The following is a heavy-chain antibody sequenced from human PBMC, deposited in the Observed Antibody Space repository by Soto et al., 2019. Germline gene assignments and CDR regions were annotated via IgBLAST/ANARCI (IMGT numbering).Heavy chain of an antibody. J-gene: IGHJ6*02. V-gene: IGHV1-2*02. CDR2: INPNSGGT. D-gene: IGHD2-2*02. Sequence: ASVKVSCKASGYTFSGYYIHWLRQAPGQGLEWMGWINPNSGGTNYAQKFQGRVTVTRDTPTSTAYMELSRLTSDDTAVYYCARSLTEGYCTITGCYTRPLYGMDVWGQGTTITVSS. CDR1: GYTFSGYY. CDR3: ARSLTEGYCTITGCYTRPLYGMDV.